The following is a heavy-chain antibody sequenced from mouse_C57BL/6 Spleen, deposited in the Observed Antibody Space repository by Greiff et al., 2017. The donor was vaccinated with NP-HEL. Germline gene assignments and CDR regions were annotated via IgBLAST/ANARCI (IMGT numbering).Heavy chain of an antibody. J-gene: IGHJ3*01. Sequence: QVQLKESGAELARPGASVKLSCKASGYTFTSYGISWVKQRTGQGLEWIGEIYPRSGNTYYNEKFKGKATLTADKSSSTAYMELRSLTSEDSAVYFCAILSDYDWFAYWGQGTLVTVSA. D-gene: IGHD2-4*01. CDR3: AILSDYDWFAY. CDR2: IYPRSGNT. CDR1: GYTFTSYG. V-gene: IGHV1-81*01.